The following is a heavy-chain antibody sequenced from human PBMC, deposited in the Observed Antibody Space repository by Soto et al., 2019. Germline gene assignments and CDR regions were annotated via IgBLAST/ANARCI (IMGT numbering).Heavy chain of an antibody. CDR2: ISYDGSNK. CDR3: AKAGSSWYAAYYYYYGMDV. CDR1: GFTFSSYG. D-gene: IGHD6-13*01. J-gene: IGHJ6*02. V-gene: IGHV3-30*18. Sequence: ESGGGVVQPGRSLRLSCAASGFTFSSYGMHWVRQAPGKGLEWVAVISYDGSNKYYADSVKGRFTISRDNSKNTLYLQMNSLRAEDTAVYYCAKAGSSWYAAYYYYYGMDVWGQGTTVTVSS.